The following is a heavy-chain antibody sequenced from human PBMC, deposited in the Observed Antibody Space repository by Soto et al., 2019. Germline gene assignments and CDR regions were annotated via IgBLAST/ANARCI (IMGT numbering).Heavy chain of an antibody. CDR3: AKAGGSAVIFDY. CDR2: ISPTSTYI. J-gene: IGHJ4*02. CDR1: GFTFSTYT. V-gene: IGHV3-21*01. D-gene: IGHD2-15*01. Sequence: EVQLVESGGGLLKPGASLRLSCAASGFTFSTYTMNWVRQAPGKGLEWVSSISPTSTYIHYADSVQGRFSISRDNAKNSVDLQMNSLRPDDTAVYYCAKAGGSAVIFDYWGQGTLVTVSS.